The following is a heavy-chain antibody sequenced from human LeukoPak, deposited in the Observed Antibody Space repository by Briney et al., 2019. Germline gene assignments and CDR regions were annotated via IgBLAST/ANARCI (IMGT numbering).Heavy chain of an antibody. Sequence: SETLSLTCTVSGGSISRSDYWGWIRQPPGKGLQWIASMYYSGPTYYNPSLKSRVTISVDTSKNQFSLKLSSVTAADTAVYYCARPRVRVRAFDIWGQGTMVTVSS. V-gene: IGHV4-39*07. D-gene: IGHD3-10*01. CDR3: ARPRVRVRAFDI. CDR2: MYYSGPT. J-gene: IGHJ3*02. CDR1: GGSISRSDY.